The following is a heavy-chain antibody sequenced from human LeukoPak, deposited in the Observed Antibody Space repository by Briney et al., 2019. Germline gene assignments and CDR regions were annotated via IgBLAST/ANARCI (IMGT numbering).Heavy chain of an antibody. V-gene: IGHV1-18*01. D-gene: IGHD3-3*01. Sequence: ASVKVSCKASGYTFTSYGISWVRQAPGQGLEWTGWISAYNGNTNYAQKLQGRVTMTTDTSTSTAYMELRSLRSDDTAVYYCAREAAANYDFWSGYSDYYYMDVWGKGTTVTVSS. J-gene: IGHJ6*03. CDR3: AREAAANYDFWSGYSDYYYMDV. CDR1: GYTFTSYG. CDR2: ISAYNGNT.